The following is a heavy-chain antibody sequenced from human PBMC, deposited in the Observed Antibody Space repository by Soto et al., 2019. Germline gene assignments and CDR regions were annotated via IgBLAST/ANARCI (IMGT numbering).Heavy chain of an antibody. CDR3: ARESIAAAGDY. J-gene: IGHJ4*02. CDR2: ISSSGSTI. V-gene: IGHV3-48*03. CDR1: GFTFSSYE. D-gene: IGHD6-13*01. Sequence: GGSLRLSCAGSGFTFSSYEMNWVRQAPGKGLEWVSYISSSGSTIYYADSVKGRFTISRDNAKNSLYLQMNSLRAEDTAVYYCARESIAAAGDYWGQGTLVTVSS.